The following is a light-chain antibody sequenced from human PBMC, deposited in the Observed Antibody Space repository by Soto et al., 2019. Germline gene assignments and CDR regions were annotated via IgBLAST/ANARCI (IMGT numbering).Light chain of an antibody. CDR1: QSVSSN. CDR2: GAS. Sequence: EIVMTQSPATLSVSPGERATLSCRASQSVSSNLAWYQQKPGQAPRLLIYGASTRATGIPARFSGSGSGTEFTLTISSLQSEDFAFYYCQQYNNWPFPFGPGTKVDIK. J-gene: IGKJ3*01. CDR3: QQYNNWPFP. V-gene: IGKV3-15*01.